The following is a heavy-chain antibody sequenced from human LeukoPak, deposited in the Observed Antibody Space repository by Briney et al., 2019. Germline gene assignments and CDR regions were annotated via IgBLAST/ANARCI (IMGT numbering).Heavy chain of an antibody. CDR2: ISSSSSYI. CDR1: GFTFSSYS. Sequence: GGSLRLSCAASGFTFSSYSMNWVRQAPGKGLEWVSSISSSSSYIYYADSVKGRFTISRDNAKNSLYLQMNSLRAEDTAVYYCARDSGGYIAAAGLDYWGQGTLVTVSS. V-gene: IGHV3-21*01. CDR3: ARDSGGYIAAAGLDY. D-gene: IGHD6-13*01. J-gene: IGHJ4*02.